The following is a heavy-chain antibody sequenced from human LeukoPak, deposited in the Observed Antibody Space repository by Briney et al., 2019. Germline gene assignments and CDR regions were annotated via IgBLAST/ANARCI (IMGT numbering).Heavy chain of an antibody. D-gene: IGHD3-22*01. CDR1: GYTFTSYG. V-gene: IGHV1-18*01. CDR3: ARGYDSSGSRPRPRTRDAFDI. CDR2: ISAYNGNT. Sequence: GASVKVSCKASGYTFTSYGISWVRQAPGQGLEWMGWISAYNGNTNYAQKLQGRVTMTTDTSTSTAYMELRSLRSDDTAVYYCARGYDSSGSRPRPRTRDAFDIWGQGTMVTVSS. J-gene: IGHJ3*02.